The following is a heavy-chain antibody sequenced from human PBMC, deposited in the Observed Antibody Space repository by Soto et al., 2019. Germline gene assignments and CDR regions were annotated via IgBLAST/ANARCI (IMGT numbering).Heavy chain of an antibody. CDR2: ISYDGSNK. CDR1: GFTFSSYA. J-gene: IGHJ4*02. V-gene: IGHV3-30-3*01. Sequence: PGGSLRLSCAASGFTFSSYAMHWVRQAPGKGLEWVAVISYDGSNKYYADSVKGRFTISRDNSKNTLYLQMNSLRAEDTAVYYSARDPVAYCGGDCRAFDYWGQGTLVTVSS. D-gene: IGHD2-21*02. CDR3: ARDPVAYCGGDCRAFDY.